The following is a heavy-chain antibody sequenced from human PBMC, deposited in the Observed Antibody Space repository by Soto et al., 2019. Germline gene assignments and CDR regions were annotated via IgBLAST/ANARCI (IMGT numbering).Heavy chain of an antibody. CDR1: GGSVSSGNYF. V-gene: IGHV4-39*01. CDR3: ARRLIVNWNQGDAFVF. CDR2: IYYNGDT. D-gene: IGHD1-20*01. Sequence: QLQLQESGPGLLKPAETLSLKCAVSGGSVSSGNYFWGWIRQPPGKGLEWIGNIYYNGDTYYSLSLNSRVTMSVVTAQITLSLRLTSVTAAEPAVYFCARRLIVNWNQGDAFVFWGRGTLVTVSS. J-gene: IGHJ3*01.